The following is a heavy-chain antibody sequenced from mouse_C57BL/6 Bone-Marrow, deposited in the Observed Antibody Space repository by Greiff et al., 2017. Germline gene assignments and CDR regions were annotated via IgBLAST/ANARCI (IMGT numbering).Heavy chain of an antibody. Sequence: QVQLQQSGAELVKPGASVKLSCKASGYTFTSYWMHWVKQRPGQGLEWIGMIHPNSGSTNYNEKFKSKATLTVDKSSSTAYMQLSSLTSEDAAVYYCARGAYWYLDVWGTGTTVTVSS. V-gene: IGHV1-64*01. CDR2: IHPNSGST. CDR1: GYTFTSYW. J-gene: IGHJ1*03. CDR3: ARGAYWYLDV.